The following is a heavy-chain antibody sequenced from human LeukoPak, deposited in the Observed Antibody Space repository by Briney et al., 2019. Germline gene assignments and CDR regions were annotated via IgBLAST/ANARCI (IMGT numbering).Heavy chain of an antibody. CDR2: IIPILGIA. CDR3: ASLDYDYVWGSYRYSALDY. Sequence: SVMVTCKASGGTFSSYAISWVRQAPGQGLEWMGRIIPILGIANYAQKFQGRVTITADKSTSTAYMELSSLRSEDTAVYYCASLDYDYVWGSYRYSALDYWGQGTLVTVSS. D-gene: IGHD3-16*02. V-gene: IGHV1-69*04. J-gene: IGHJ4*02. CDR1: GGTFSSYA.